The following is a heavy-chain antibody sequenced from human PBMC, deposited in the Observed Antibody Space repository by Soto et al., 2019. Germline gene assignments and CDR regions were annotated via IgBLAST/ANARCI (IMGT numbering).Heavy chain of an antibody. D-gene: IGHD1-26*01. CDR2: IWYDGSNK. V-gene: IGHV3-33*01. J-gene: IGHJ6*02. CDR1: GFTFSSYG. CDR3: ARDQWELLNYYYYGMDV. Sequence: GGSLRLSCAASGFTFSSYGMHWVRQAPGKGLEWVAVIWYDGSNKYYADSVKGRFTISRDNSKNTLYLQMNSLRAEDTAVYYCARDQWELLNYYYYGMDVWGQGTTVTVSS.